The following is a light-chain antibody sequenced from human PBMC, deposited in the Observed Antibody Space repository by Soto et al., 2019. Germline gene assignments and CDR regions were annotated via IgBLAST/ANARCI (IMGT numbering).Light chain of an antibody. J-gene: IGLJ1*01. Sequence: QAALTKPASGSGSPGQSITISGTGTRSDVGGYNYVSWYQQHPGKAPKLMIYAVTDRPSGVSSRFSGSKSGNTASLTISGLQAEDEADYYCSSYTSSSTLFGTGTKVNVL. CDR1: RSDVGGYNY. CDR2: AVT. CDR3: SSYTSSSTL. V-gene: IGLV2-14*01.